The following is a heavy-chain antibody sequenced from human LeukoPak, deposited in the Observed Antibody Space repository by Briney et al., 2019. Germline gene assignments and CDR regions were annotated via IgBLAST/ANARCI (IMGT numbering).Heavy chain of an antibody. Sequence: GGSLRLSCTASGFTFSNYWMSWVRQAPGKRLEWVANIKQDGGENYYVDSVKGRFTISRDNAKNSLYLQMNSLRVEDTAVYYCARDTAGLDYWGQGTLVTVSS. V-gene: IGHV3-7*03. J-gene: IGHJ4*02. CDR1: GFTFSNYW. CDR2: IKQDGGEN. CDR3: ARDTAGLDY.